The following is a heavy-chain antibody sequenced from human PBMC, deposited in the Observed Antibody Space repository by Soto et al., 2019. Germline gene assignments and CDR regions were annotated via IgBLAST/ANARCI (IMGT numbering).Heavy chain of an antibody. CDR2: IIPIFGTA. CDR1: GGTFSSYA. J-gene: IGHJ6*02. Sequence: GASVKVSCKASGGTFSSYAISWVRQAPGQGLEWMGGIIPIFGTANYAQKFQGRVTITADESTSTAYMELSSLRSEDTAVYYCAREGGPYSSGWHERNMDVWGQGTTVTVSS. V-gene: IGHV1-69*13. CDR3: AREGGPYSSGWHERNMDV. D-gene: IGHD6-19*01.